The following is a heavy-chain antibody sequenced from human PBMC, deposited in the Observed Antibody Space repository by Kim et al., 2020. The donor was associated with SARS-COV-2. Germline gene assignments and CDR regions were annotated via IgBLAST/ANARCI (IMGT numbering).Heavy chain of an antibody. Sequence: SVKVSCKASGGTFSSYAISWVRQAPGQGLEWMGGIIPIFGTANYAQKFQGRVTITADESTSTAYMELSSLRSEDTAVYYCAREIGDYGDYFQGQYYYGMDVWGQGTTVTVSS. CDR3: AREIGDYGDYFQGQYYYGMDV. CDR1: GGTFSSYA. D-gene: IGHD4-17*01. V-gene: IGHV1-69*13. J-gene: IGHJ6*02. CDR2: IIPIFGTA.